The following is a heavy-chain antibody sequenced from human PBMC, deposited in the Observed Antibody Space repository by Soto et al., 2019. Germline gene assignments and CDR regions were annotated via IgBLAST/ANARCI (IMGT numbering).Heavy chain of an antibody. Sequence: QLQLQESGPGLVKPSETLSLTCTVSGGSISSSSYYWGWIRQPPGKGLEWIGSIYYSGSTYYNPSLKRRVTISVDTSKNQFSLKLSSVTAADTAVYYCAATLGYCSSTSCYRSDAFDIWCQGTMVTVSS. D-gene: IGHD2-2*02. CDR3: AATLGYCSSTSCYRSDAFDI. CDR2: IYYSGST. V-gene: IGHV4-39*01. J-gene: IGHJ3*02. CDR1: GGSISSSSYY.